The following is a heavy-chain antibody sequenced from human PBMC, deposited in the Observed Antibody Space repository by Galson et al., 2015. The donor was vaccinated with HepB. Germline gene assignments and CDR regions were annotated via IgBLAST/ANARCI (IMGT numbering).Heavy chain of an antibody. Sequence: SLRLSCAASGFTLGDYGMHWVRQAPGKGLQWVAVISYDGYHDYYVDSVKGRFTISRDNSKNALYLQMNSLREEDTAMYYCAKSSVRVVSQFLNFDSWGQGTLVTVSS. D-gene: IGHD3-3*01. CDR2: ISYDGYHD. CDR3: AKSSVRVVSQFLNFDS. V-gene: IGHV3-30*18. J-gene: IGHJ4*02. CDR1: GFTLGDYG.